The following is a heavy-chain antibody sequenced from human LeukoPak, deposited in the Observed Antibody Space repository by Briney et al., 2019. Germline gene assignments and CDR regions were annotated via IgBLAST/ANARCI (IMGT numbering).Heavy chain of an antibody. CDR1: GFTFSSNY. CDR2: IYSGGST. V-gene: IGHV3-66*02. Sequence: GGSLRLSCAASGFTFSSNYMSWVRQAPGEGLEGVSVIYSGGSTYYAGSVKGRFTISRDNSKNTLYLQMNSLRAEDTAVYYCAREFPTFGGAFDIWGQGTMVTVSS. D-gene: IGHD3-16*01. CDR3: AREFPTFGGAFDI. J-gene: IGHJ3*02.